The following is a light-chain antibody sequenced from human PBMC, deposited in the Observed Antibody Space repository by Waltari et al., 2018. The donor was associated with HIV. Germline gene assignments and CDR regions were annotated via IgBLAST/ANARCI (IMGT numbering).Light chain of an antibody. CDR3: GTWDSSLSSVV. V-gene: IGLV1-51*02. CDR1: SSNIGNNF. J-gene: IGLJ3*02. CDR2: ETH. Sequence: QSVLTQPPSVSAAPGQKVAIPCSGSSSNIGNNFVSWYHQLSGTAPKLLIYETHTRPSGIPDRFSAAKSGTSATLVSTGLQTGDEADYYCGTWDSSLSSVVFGGGTKLAVL.